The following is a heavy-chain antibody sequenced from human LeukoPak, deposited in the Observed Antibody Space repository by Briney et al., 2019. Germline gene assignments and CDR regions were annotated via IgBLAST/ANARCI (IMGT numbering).Heavy chain of an antibody. D-gene: IGHD6-19*01. J-gene: IGHJ5*01. CDR2: INSNSGGT. CDR3: ARDWAGFGSGWYGF. Sequence: GASVKVSCKASGYTFTGYYIHWVRQAPGQGLEWMGWINSNSGGTNYEQRLQGRVTLTRDTSTSTAYMELSSLTYDDTAVYYCARDWAGFGSGWYGFWGQGTLVTVSS. CDR1: GYTFTGYY. V-gene: IGHV1-2*02.